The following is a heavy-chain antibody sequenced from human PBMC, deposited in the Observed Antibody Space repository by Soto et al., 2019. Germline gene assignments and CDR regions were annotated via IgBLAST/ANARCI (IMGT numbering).Heavy chain of an antibody. D-gene: IGHD5-12*01. CDR1: GHTFIDSS. Sequence: ASVKVSFKASGHTFIDSSMHWVRQAPGQGLEWMGWINLNSGDTYYAQKFQGRVTMTRDTSIVTAYMELSRLTSDDTAVYYCARGLGGYELYGPDTWGQGSLVTVSS. CDR2: INLNSGDT. J-gene: IGHJ5*02. V-gene: IGHV1-2*02. CDR3: ARGLGGYELYGPDT.